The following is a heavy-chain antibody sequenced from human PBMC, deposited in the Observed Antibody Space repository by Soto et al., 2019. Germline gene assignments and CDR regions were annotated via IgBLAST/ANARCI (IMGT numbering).Heavy chain of an antibody. CDR3: ATVHNTSRSFDY. CDR2: TGASGRTT. Sequence: GGSLRLSCAASGFSFSGYAVTWVRQAPGKGLEWVSTTGASGRTTYYADSVKGRFTVSRDNSKNTLDLQMSSLRADDTAVYYCATVHNTSRSFDYWGQGTLVTVSS. J-gene: IGHJ4*02. V-gene: IGHV3-23*01. D-gene: IGHD1-20*01. CDR1: GFSFSGYA.